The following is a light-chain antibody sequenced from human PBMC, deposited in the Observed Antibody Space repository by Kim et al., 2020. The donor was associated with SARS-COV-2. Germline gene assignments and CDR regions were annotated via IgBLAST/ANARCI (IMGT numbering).Light chain of an antibody. CDR3: QVWDSSTGVV. CDR1: NIGSKN. J-gene: IGLJ2*01. Sequence: VALGQTARITCGGNNIGSKNVHWYQQKPGQAPVLVIYRDSNRPSGIPERFSGSNSGNTATLTISRARAGDEADYYCQVWDSSTGVVFGGGTQLTVL. CDR2: RDS. V-gene: IGLV3-9*01.